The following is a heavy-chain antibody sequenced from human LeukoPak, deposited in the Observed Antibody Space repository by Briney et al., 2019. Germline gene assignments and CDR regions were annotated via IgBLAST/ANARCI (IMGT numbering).Heavy chain of an antibody. CDR1: GGSISSSSYY. V-gene: IGHV4-39*01. J-gene: IGHJ5*02. D-gene: IGHD5-18*01. CDR2: IYYSGST. CDR3: ARLPAPRVLQPWFDP. Sequence: SETLSLTCTVSGGSISSSSYYWDWIRQPPGKGLEWIGSIYYSGSTYYNPSLKSRVTISVDTSKNQFSLKLSSVTAADTAVYYCARLPAPRVLQPWFDPWGQGTLVTVSS.